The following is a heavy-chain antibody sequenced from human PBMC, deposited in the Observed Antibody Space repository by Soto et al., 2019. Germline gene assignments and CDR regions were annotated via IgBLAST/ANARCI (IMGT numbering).Heavy chain of an antibody. CDR3: ATYHDDEWESYRHRY. CDR2: INQDGRDT. CDR1: GLAFRSSL. V-gene: IGHV3-7*01. D-gene: IGHD3-16*02. Sequence: GGSLRLSCAASGLAFRSSLMSWVRQAPGGGLEWVANINQDGRDTYYSDSVRDRFTISRDNAANSLFLHMNSLGAEDTAVYYCATYHDDEWESYRHRYWGQGTLVTVSS. J-gene: IGHJ4*02.